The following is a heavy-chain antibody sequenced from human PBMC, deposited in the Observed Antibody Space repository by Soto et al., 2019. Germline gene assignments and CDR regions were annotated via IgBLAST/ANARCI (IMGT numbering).Heavy chain of an antibody. Sequence: SVKVSCKASGGTFSSYAISWVRQAPGQGLEWMGGIIPIFGTANYAQKFQGRVTITADESTSTAYMGLSSLRSEDTAVYYCAVSRAVLVPAAILGWFDPWGQGTLVTVSS. CDR3: AVSRAVLVPAAILGWFDP. CDR2: IIPIFGTA. CDR1: GGTFSSYA. D-gene: IGHD2-2*01. V-gene: IGHV1-69*13. J-gene: IGHJ5*02.